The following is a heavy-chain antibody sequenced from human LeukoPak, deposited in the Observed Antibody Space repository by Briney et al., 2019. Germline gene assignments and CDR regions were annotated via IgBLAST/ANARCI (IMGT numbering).Heavy chain of an antibody. V-gene: IGHV3-23*01. J-gene: IGHJ6*02. CDR1: GFTFSSYA. Sequence: GGSLRLSCAASGFTFSSYAMSWVRQAPGKGLEWVSAISGSGGSTYYADSVKGRFTISRDSSKNTLYLQMNSLRAEDTAVYYCAKGGDYGDYEYYGMDVWGQGTTVTVSS. D-gene: IGHD4-17*01. CDR3: AKGGDYGDYEYYGMDV. CDR2: ISGSGGST.